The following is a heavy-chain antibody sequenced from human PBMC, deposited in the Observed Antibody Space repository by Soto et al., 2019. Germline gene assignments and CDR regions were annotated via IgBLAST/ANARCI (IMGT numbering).Heavy chain of an antibody. CDR2: IYHSGST. CDR3: ATGEYNYRDHY. D-gene: IGHD5-18*01. CDR1: GYSISSGFY. J-gene: IGHJ4*02. Sequence: PSETLSLTCAVSGYSISSGFYWGWIRQPPGKGLEWIGSIYHSGSTYYNPSLKSRATISVDTSKNQFSLKLSSVTAADTAVYYCATGEYNYRDHYWGQGTLVTVSS. V-gene: IGHV4-38-2*01.